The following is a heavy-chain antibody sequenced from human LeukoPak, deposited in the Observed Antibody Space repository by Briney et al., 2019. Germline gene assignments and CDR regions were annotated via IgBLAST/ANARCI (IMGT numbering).Heavy chain of an antibody. D-gene: IGHD3-10*01. CDR1: GFTFSSYE. CDR2: ISSSGSTI. CDR3: ARDSLWFGEYSVSY. Sequence: SLRLSCAASGFTFSSYEMNWVRQAPGKGLEWVSYISSSGSTIYYADSVKGRFTISRDNAKNSLYLQMNSLRAEDTAVYYCARDSLWFGEYSVSYWGQGTLVTVSS. J-gene: IGHJ4*02. V-gene: IGHV3-48*03.